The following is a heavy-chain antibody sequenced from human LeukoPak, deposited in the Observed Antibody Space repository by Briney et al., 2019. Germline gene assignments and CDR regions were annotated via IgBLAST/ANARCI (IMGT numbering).Heavy chain of an antibody. CDR3: ARDLWGGSGSGFDY. CDR2: IKQDGSDK. J-gene: IGHJ4*02. V-gene: IGHV3-7*04. CDR1: GFTFSSYW. Sequence: GGSLRLSCAASGFTFSSYWMTWVRQAPGKGLEWVASIKQDGSDKYYVDSVKGRLTISRDNAKNSLYLQMNSLRAEDTAVYYCARDLWGGSGSGFDYGGQGTLVTVSS. D-gene: IGHD3-10*01.